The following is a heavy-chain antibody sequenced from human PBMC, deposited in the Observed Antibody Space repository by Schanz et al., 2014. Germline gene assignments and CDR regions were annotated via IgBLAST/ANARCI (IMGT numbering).Heavy chain of an antibody. V-gene: IGHV4-34*01. CDR1: GGSFSGYY. J-gene: IGHJ4*02. CDR3: ARDIGDTGFDY. CDR2: INHSGST. D-gene: IGHD3-16*01. Sequence: QVQLQQWGAGLLKPSETLSLTCAVYGGSFSGYYWSWIRQPPGKGLEWIGEINHSGSTRYNPSLKSRVTRAVDTSKNQFSLKVRSVSVADTAVYYCARDIGDTGFDYWGQGTLITVSS.